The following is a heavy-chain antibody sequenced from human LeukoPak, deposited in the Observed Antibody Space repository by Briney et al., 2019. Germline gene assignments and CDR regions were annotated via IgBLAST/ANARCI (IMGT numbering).Heavy chain of an antibody. J-gene: IGHJ5*02. CDR1: GGSISNYY. D-gene: IGHD2-2*01. Sequence: PSETLSLTCTVSGGSISNYYWGWIRQPPGKGLEWLGYIYYSGRTNYNPSPKSRVTISVDTSKNQFSLRLSSVTAADTAVYYCARQGGASYCSSTGCGDWFDPWGQGTLVTVSS. CDR2: IYYSGRT. V-gene: IGHV4-59*08. CDR3: ARQGGASYCSSTGCGDWFDP.